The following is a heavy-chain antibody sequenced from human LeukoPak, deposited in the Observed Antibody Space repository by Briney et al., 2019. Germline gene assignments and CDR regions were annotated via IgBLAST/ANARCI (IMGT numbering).Heavy chain of an antibody. D-gene: IGHD3-3*01. Sequence: ASVKVSYKASGYTFTSYDINWVRQATGQGLEWMGWMNPNSGNTGYAQKFQGRVTITRNTSISTAYMELSSLRSEDTAVYYCARGLLRLLEWPYDYWGQGTLVTVSS. CDR3: ARGLLRLLEWPYDY. J-gene: IGHJ4*02. CDR1: GYTFTSYD. V-gene: IGHV1-8*03. CDR2: MNPNSGNT.